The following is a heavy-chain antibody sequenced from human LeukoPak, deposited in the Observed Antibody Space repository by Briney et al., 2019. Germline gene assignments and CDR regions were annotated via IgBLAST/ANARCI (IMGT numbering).Heavy chain of an antibody. CDR2: IYYSGST. J-gene: IGHJ3*02. Sequence: SETLSLTCTVSGGSISSSSYYWGWLRQPPGKGLEWIGSIYYSGSTYYNPSLKSRVTISVDTSKNQFSLKLSSVTAADTAVYYCARLSQIVVDAFDIWGQGTMVTVSS. CDR1: GGSISSSSYY. CDR3: ARLSQIVVDAFDI. V-gene: IGHV4-39*01. D-gene: IGHD3-22*01.